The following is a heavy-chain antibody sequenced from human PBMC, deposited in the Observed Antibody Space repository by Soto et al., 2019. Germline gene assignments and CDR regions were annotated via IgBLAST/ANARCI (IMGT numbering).Heavy chain of an antibody. CDR3: ASGTNGAFFVY. CDR1: GFTFSDYY. V-gene: IGHV3-11*01. CDR2: ISSRSSTI. D-gene: IGHD2-8*01. Sequence: QVQLVESGGGLVKPGGSLRLSCAASGFTFSDYYKSWIRQAPEKGLEWVSYISSRSSTIFYADSVKGRFTISRDNVKNSLYLQMNSLRAEDTAVYYCASGTNGAFFVYWGQGILVTVSS. J-gene: IGHJ4*02.